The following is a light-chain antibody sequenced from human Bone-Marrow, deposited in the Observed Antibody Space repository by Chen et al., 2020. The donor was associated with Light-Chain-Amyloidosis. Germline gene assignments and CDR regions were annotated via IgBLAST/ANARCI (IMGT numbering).Light chain of an antibody. V-gene: IGLV1-51*01. Sequence: QSVFTQPPSASAAPAPMFTISCSRSSSNIGNNYVSWYQQLPGTAPKLLIYDNNQRPSGIPDRFSGSKSGTSATLGITGLQTGDEADYYCGTWDSSLSAVVFGGGTKLTVL. J-gene: IGLJ2*01. CDR1: SSNIGNNY. CDR3: GTWDSSLSAVV. CDR2: DNN.